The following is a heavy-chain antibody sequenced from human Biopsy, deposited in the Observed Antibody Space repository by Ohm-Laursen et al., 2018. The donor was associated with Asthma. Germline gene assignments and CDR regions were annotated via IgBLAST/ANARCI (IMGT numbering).Heavy chain of an antibody. V-gene: IGHV2-5*01. Sequence: TQTLTLTPSFSGFSLINSGVGVGWIRQPPGKAPEWLALIYGNDDRDYSQSLKSRLTITRDTSRRQVVLKMTNMDPVDTGTYFCARAVQSDDFVTGYYNSYFDFWGQGSLVSVSS. J-gene: IGHJ4*01. CDR1: GFSLINSGVG. CDR3: ARAVQSDDFVTGYYNSYFDF. CDR2: IYGNDDR. D-gene: IGHD3-9*01.